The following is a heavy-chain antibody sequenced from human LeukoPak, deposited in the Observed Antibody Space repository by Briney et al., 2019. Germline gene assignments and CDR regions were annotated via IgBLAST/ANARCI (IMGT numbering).Heavy chain of an antibody. D-gene: IGHD1-26*01. V-gene: IGHV1-3*03. J-gene: IGHJ4*02. CDR1: GYTFTRYA. CDR3: AREHSGSYYVYFDY. Sequence: ASVKVSCKASGYTFTRYAMHWVRQAPGQRLEWMGWINAGNGNTKYSREFQGRVTITRDTSASTAYMELSSLRSEDMAVYYCAREHSGSYYVYFDYWGQGTLVTVSS. CDR2: INAGNGNT.